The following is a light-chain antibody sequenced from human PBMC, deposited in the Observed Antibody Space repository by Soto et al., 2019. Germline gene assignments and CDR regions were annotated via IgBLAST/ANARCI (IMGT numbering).Light chain of an antibody. V-gene: IGKV3-11*01. J-gene: IGKJ5*01. Sequence: EIVLSMSPAPLSLSPGERATLSCRASQSVSSYLAWYQQKPGQAPRLLIYDASNRATGIPARFSGSGSGTDFTLTISSLEPEDFAVYYCQQRSNWPPITFGQGTRLEVK. CDR2: DAS. CDR3: QQRSNWPPIT. CDR1: QSVSSY.